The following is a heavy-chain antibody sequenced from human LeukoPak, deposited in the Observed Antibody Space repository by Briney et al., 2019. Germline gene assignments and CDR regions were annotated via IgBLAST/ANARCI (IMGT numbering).Heavy chain of an antibody. J-gene: IGHJ4*02. V-gene: IGHV3-11*04. D-gene: IGHD7-27*01. CDR3: ARGNWGPDY. Sequence: PGGSLRLSCAASGFTFSDYYMSWMRQAPGKGLEWVAHIDGSGRTIYYIDSVKGRFTISRDNARNSLYLQMISLGAEDTAVYYCARGNWGPDYWGQGTLVTASS. CDR1: GFTFSDYY. CDR2: IDGSGRTI.